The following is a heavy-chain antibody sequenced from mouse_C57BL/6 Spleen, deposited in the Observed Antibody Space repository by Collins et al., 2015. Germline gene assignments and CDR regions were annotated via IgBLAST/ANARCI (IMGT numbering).Heavy chain of an antibody. J-gene: IGHJ2*01. D-gene: IGHD1-1*01. Sequence: QIQLVRSGPELKKPGETVKISCKASGYTFTTYGMSWVKQAPGKGLKWMGWINTYSGVPTYADDFKGRFAFSLETSASTAYLQINNLKNEDTATYFCARGELLLLRSLYFDYWGQGTTLTVSS. CDR1: GYTFTTYG. CDR2: INTYSGVP. V-gene: IGHV9-3*01. CDR3: ARGELLLLRSLYFDY.